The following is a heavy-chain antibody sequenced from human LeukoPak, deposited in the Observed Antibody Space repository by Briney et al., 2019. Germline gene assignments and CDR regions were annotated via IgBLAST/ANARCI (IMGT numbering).Heavy chain of an antibody. CDR2: INHSGSA. CDR1: GGSISSYY. Sequence: SETLSLTCTVSGGSISSYYWSWIRQPPGKGLEWIGEINHSGSANYNPSLKSRVTISVDTSKNQFSLKLSSVTAADTAVYYCARGWRIQLWLRNSYFDYWGQGTLVTVSS. D-gene: IGHD5-18*01. V-gene: IGHV4-34*01. J-gene: IGHJ4*02. CDR3: ARGWRIQLWLRNSYFDY.